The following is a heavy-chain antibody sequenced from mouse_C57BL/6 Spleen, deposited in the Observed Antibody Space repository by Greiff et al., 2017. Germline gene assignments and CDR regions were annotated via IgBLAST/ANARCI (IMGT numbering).Heavy chain of an antibody. V-gene: IGHV7-3*01. CDR1: GFTFTDYY. D-gene: IGHD2-3*01. Sequence: EVNLLQPGGGLVQPGGSLSLSCAASGFTFTDYYLSWVRQPPGPALEWLGFIRNTANGYPTAHSASVKGRFTISRDNSQTCLYLQRNALRAEESATCYCAGYGDDPFAYWGQGTLVTVSA. J-gene: IGHJ3*01. CDR2: IRNTANGYPT. CDR3: AGYGDDPFAY.